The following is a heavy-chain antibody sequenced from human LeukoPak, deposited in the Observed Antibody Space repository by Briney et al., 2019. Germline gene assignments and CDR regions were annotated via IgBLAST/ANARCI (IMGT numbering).Heavy chain of an antibody. J-gene: IGHJ4*02. CDR1: GGSISSYY. D-gene: IGHD6-13*01. Sequence: SETLSLTCTVSGGSISSYYWSWIRQPPGKPLEWIGYIYYSGSTNYNPSLKSRVTISVDTSKNQFSLRLNSVTAADTAVYYCARVGGWYSSSWYFDYWGQGTLVTVSS. CDR3: ARVGGWYSSSWYFDY. V-gene: IGHV4-59*01. CDR2: IYYSGST.